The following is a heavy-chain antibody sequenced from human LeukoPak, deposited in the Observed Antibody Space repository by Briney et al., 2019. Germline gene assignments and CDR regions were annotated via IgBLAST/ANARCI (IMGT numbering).Heavy chain of an antibody. CDR2: IYYSGST. D-gene: IGHD3-3*01. V-gene: IGHV4-59*01. Sequence: SETLSLTCTVSGGSISSYYWSWIRQPPGKGLEWIGYIYYSGSTNHNPSLKSRVTISVDTSKNQFSLKLSSVSAADTAVYYCARADFWSGYPSDYWGQGTLVTVSS. J-gene: IGHJ4*02. CDR1: GGSISSYY. CDR3: ARADFWSGYPSDY.